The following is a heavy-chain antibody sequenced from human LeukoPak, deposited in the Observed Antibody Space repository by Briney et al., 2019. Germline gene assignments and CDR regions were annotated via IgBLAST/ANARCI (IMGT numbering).Heavy chain of an antibody. Sequence: PGGSLRLSCAASGFTFDDYAMHWVRQAPGKGLEWVSGISWNSGSIGYADSVKGRFTISRDNAKNSLYLQMNSLRAEDTALYYCAKDAVPRDTMVRGGLGWGQGTLVTVSS. CDR2: ISWNSGSI. CDR1: GFTFDDYA. D-gene: IGHD3-10*01. V-gene: IGHV3-9*01. CDR3: AKDAVPRDTMVRGGLG. J-gene: IGHJ4*02.